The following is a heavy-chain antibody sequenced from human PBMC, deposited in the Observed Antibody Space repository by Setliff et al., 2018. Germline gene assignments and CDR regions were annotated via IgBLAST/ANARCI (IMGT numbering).Heavy chain of an antibody. CDR1: GFKFDDHV. V-gene: IGHV3-9*01. D-gene: IGHD5-18*01. CDR2: ITWNSDNT. CDR3: ARGPGWIPWFDS. Sequence: GGSLRLSCVASGFKFDDHVMYWVRQVPGKGLEWVAGITWNSDNTGYADSVKGRFTISRDNAKNSLSLQMNSLRVEDTALYYCARGPGWIPWFDSWGQGTLVTVSS. J-gene: IGHJ5*01.